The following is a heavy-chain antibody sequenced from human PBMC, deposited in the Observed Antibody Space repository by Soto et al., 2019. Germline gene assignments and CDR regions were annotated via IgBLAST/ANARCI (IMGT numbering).Heavy chain of an antibody. Sequence: SETLSLTCAVSGGSISSSNCWSWVRQPPGKGLEWIGVISYSGSAYYNPSLKSRVTISIDRSKNQFSLKLSSVTAADTAVYYCARVPDYSGQGILVTVSS. D-gene: IGHD2-2*01. CDR2: ISYSGSA. CDR3: ARVPDY. V-gene: IGHV4-4*02. J-gene: IGHJ4*02. CDR1: GGSISSSNC.